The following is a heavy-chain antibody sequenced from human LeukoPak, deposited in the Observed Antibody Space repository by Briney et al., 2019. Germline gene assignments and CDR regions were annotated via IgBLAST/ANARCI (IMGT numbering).Heavy chain of an antibody. CDR3: AKTPSDYGDCNFDY. CDR1: GYTFTSYG. J-gene: IGHJ4*02. D-gene: IGHD4-17*01. Sequence: ASVKVSCKASGYTFTSYGISWVRQAPGQGLEWMGWISAYNGNTNYAQKLQGRVTMTTDTSTSTAYMELRSLRSDDTAVYYCAKTPSDYGDCNFDYWGQGTLVTVSS. CDR2: ISAYNGNT. V-gene: IGHV1-18*01.